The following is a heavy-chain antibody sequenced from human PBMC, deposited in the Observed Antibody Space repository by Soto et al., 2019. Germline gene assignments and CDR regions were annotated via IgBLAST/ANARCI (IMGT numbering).Heavy chain of an antibody. Sequence: GGSLRLSCAASGFTFSSYAMSWVRQAPGKGLEWVSAIRGSGGSTYYADSVKGRFTISRDNSKNTLYLQMNSLRAEDTAVYYCAKFTVVTRWFDPWGQGTLVTVSS. J-gene: IGHJ5*02. D-gene: IGHD2-21*02. CDR3: AKFTVVTRWFDP. CDR2: IRGSGGST. CDR1: GFTFSSYA. V-gene: IGHV3-23*01.